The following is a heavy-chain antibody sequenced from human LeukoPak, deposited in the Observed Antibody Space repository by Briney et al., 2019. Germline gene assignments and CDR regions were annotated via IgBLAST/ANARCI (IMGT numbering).Heavy chain of an antibody. CDR1: GFTFSSYV. CDR3: ANTVVRGVASMDV. J-gene: IGHJ6*02. V-gene: IGHV3-23*01. CDR2: ISGSGTTT. Sequence: GGSLRLSCAASGFTFSSYVMGWVRQAPGKGLEWVSAISGSGTTTYYADAVKGRFTISRDNSRNTLYLQMHSLGAEDTAVYYCANTVVRGVASMDVWGQGTTVTVS. D-gene: IGHD3-10*01.